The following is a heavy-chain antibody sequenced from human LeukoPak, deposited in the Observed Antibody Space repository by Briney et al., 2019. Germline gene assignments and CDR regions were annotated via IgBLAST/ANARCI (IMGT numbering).Heavy chain of an antibody. CDR2: ISGSGGST. Sequence: PGGSLRLSCAASGFTFSSYAMSWVRQAPGKGLEWVSAISGSGGSTYYADSVKGRFTISRDNSKNTLYLQMNSLRAEDTAVYYCAKAGYCSGGSCFYFDYWGQGTLVTVSS. J-gene: IGHJ4*02. CDR1: GFTFSSYA. V-gene: IGHV3-23*01. D-gene: IGHD2-15*01. CDR3: AKAGYCSGGSCFYFDY.